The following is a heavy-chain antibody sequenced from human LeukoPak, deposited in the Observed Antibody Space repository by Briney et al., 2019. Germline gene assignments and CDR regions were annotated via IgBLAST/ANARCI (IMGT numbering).Heavy chain of an antibody. D-gene: IGHD2-2*01. CDR2: ISSSGSTI. CDR1: GFTFSDYY. V-gene: IGHV3-11*01. CDR3: ARGKYQLLYYYYGMDV. Sequence: GGSLRLSCAASGFTFSDYYMSWIRQAPGKGLEWVSYISSSGSTIYYADSVKGRFTISRDNAKNSLYLQMNSLRAEDTAVYYCARGKYQLLYYYYGMDVWGQGTTVTVSS. J-gene: IGHJ6*02.